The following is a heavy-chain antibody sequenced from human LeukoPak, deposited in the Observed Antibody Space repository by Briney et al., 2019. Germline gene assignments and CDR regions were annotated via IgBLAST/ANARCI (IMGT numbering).Heavy chain of an antibody. CDR2: IFHSGST. CDR1: GYSISSGFY. J-gene: IGHJ5*02. D-gene: IGHD2-15*01. CDR3: ARGRRVCPGGSCYSRNSSEWFDP. V-gene: IGHV4-38-2*02. Sequence: SETLSLTCSVSGYSISSGFYWGWIRQPPGKGLEWIGSIFHSGSTYYNPSLKSRVTISVDTSKNQFSLKLSSVTAADTAVYYCARGRRVCPGGSCYSRNSSEWFDPWGQGTLVTVSS.